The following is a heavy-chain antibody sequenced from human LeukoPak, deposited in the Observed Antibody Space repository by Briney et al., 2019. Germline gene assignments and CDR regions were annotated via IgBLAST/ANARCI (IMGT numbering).Heavy chain of an antibody. CDR1: GYSISGGYY. V-gene: IGHV4-38-2*02. CDR3: ARASFGGSTSAFES. D-gene: IGHD3-16*01. J-gene: IGHJ4*02. Sequence: SETLSLTCSVSGYSISGGYYWGWIRQSPGMGLEWIGSIHHSGTTYYNPSLKRRVTLSVETSKNQFSLNLRSVTAADTAMYYCARASFGGSTSAFESWGQGTLVTVSS. CDR2: IHHSGTT.